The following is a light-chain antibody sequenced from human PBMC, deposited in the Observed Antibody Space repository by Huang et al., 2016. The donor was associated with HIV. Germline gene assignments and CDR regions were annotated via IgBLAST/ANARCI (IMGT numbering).Light chain of an antibody. CDR2: GAS. J-gene: IGKJ2*01. CDR1: QSVSSSY. CDR3: QQYGSSPPYN. Sequence: EIVLTQSPGTLSLSPGERATLSCRASQSVSSSYLAWYQQKPGQAPRLLIDGASSRATGIPDRFSGSGSGTDFTLTISRLEPEDFAVYYCQQYGSSPPYNFGQGTKLEIK. V-gene: IGKV3-20*01.